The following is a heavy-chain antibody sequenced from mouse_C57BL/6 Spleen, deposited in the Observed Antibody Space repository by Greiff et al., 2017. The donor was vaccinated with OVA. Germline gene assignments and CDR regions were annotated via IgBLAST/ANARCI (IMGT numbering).Heavy chain of an antibody. V-gene: IGHV1-64*01. CDR2: IHPNSGST. D-gene: IGHD1-1*01. CDR1: GYTFTSYW. J-gene: IGHJ2*01. Sequence: QVQLQQSGAELVKPGASVKLSCKASGYTFTSYWMHWVKQRPGQGLEWIGMIHPNSGSTNYNEKFKSKATLTVDKSSSTAYMQLSSLTSEDSAVYYCARVITTVVAHYFDYWGQGTTLTVSS. CDR3: ARVITTVVAHYFDY.